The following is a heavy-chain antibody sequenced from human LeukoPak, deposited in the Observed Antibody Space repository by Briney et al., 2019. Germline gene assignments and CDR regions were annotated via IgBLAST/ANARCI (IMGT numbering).Heavy chain of an antibody. D-gene: IGHD4-23*01. CDR3: ARSHRKPYHTTVVTGAGY. J-gene: IGHJ4*02. CDR1: GYTFTGYY. V-gene: IGHV1-2*02. Sequence: GASVKVSCKASGYTFTGYYIHWVRQAPGQGLEWMGWNNPNSGGTNYAQKFQGRVTMTRDTSISTAYMELSRLRSDDTAVYYCARSHRKPYHTTVVTGAGYWGQGTLVTVSS. CDR2: NNPNSGGT.